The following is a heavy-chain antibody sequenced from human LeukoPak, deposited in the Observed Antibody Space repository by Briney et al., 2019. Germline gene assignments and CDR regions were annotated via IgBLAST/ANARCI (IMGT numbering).Heavy chain of an antibody. D-gene: IGHD3-22*01. V-gene: IGHV3-66*01. CDR1: GFIVSSNY. J-gene: IGHJ4*02. CDR3: ARTRTYSYDSSGHYYPTHFDY. CDR2: IYSGGTT. Sequence: GGSLRLSCAASGFIVSSNYMSWVRQAPGKGLEWVSVIYSGGTTYCADSVKGRFTISRDNRKNTLYLQMNSLRAEDTAVYYCARTRTYSYDSSGHYYPTHFDYWGQGTLVTVSS.